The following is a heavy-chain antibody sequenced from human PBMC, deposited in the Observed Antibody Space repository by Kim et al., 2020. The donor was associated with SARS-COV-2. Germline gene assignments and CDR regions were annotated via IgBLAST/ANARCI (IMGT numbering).Heavy chain of an antibody. J-gene: IGHJ4*02. CDR3: ARGRITIFGVVTEFDY. Sequence: LKGRVTLSVDTSKNQFSLKLSSVTAADTAVYYCARGRITIFGVVTEFDYWGQGTLVTVSS. D-gene: IGHD3-3*01. V-gene: IGHV4-31*02.